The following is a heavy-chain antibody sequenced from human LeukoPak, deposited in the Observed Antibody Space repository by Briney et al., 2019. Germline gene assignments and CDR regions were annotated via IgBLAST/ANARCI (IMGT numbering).Heavy chain of an antibody. CDR3: ARDPLGDYYFDY. CDR1: DGSINSDTYY. D-gene: IGHD3-10*01. V-gene: IGHV4-61*01. J-gene: IGHJ4*02. Sequence: SETLSLTCSVSDGSINSDTYYWGWIRQPPGKGLEWIGYIYYSGSTNYNPSLKSRVTISVDTSKNQFSLKLSSVTAADTAVYYCARDPLGDYYFDYWGQGTLVTVSS. CDR2: IYYSGST.